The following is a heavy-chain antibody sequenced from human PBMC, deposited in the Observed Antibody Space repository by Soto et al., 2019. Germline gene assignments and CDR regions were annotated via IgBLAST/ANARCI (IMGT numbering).Heavy chain of an antibody. CDR1: GYTFTSYA. CDR3: ARDQSSGYSHFDY. Sequence: QVQLVQSGAEVKKPGASVKVSCKASGYTFTSYAMHWVRQAPGQRLEWMGWINAGNGNTKYSQKFQGRVTITRDTSASTAYIELSSLRSEDTAVYYCARDQSSGYSHFDYWGPGTLVTVSS. V-gene: IGHV1-3*01. D-gene: IGHD3-22*01. CDR2: INAGNGNT. J-gene: IGHJ4*02.